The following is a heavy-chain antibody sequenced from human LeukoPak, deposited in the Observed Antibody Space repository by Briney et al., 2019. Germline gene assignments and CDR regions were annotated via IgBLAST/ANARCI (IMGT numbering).Heavy chain of an antibody. D-gene: IGHD2-15*01. CDR2: ISNSSSYI. CDR3: ARDLLGYCGGGSCYAAFDY. CDR1: GFTFSSYS. J-gene: IGHJ4*02. Sequence: GGSLRLSCAASGFTFSSYSMNWVRQAPGKGLEWVSSISNSSSYIYYADSVKGRFTISRDNAKNSLYLQMNSLRDEDTAVYYCARDLLGYCGGGSCYAAFDYWGQGTLVTVSS. V-gene: IGHV3-21*01.